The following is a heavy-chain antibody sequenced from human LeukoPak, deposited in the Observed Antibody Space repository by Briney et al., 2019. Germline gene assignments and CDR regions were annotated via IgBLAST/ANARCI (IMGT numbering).Heavy chain of an antibody. CDR1: GFTFSSYW. D-gene: IGHD3-10*01. V-gene: IGHV3-74*01. CDR3: AKSSESSSGSSRGYYYYYMDV. CDR2: INSDGSST. Sequence: GGSLRLSCAASGFTFSSYWMHWVRQAPGKGLVWVSRINSDGSSTSYADSVKGRFTISRDNDKNTLYLQMNSLRAEDTAVYYCAKSSESSSGSSRGYYYYYMDVWGKGTTVTISS. J-gene: IGHJ6*03.